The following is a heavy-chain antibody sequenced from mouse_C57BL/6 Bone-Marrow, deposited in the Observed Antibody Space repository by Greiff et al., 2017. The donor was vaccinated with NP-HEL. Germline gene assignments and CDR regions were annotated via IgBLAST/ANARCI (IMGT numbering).Heavy chain of an antibody. V-gene: IGHV1-50*01. J-gene: IGHJ3*01. Sequence: QVQLQQPGAELVKPGASVKLSCKASGYTFTSYWLQWVKQRPGQGLEWIGEIDPSDSYTNYNQKFNGKATLTVDTSSSTAYMQLSSLTSEDSAVYYCAKERICDCPFAYWGQGTLITVSA. CDR2: IDPSDSYT. CDR1: GYTFTSYW. D-gene: IGHD2-4*01. CDR3: AKERICDCPFAY.